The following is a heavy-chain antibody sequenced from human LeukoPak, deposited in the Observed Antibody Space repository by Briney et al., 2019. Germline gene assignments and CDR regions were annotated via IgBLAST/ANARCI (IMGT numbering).Heavy chain of an antibody. CDR2: ISYDGSNK. V-gene: IGHV3-30-3*01. D-gene: IGHD6-13*01. CDR3: AREGSIAAAGRWYYGMDV. Sequence: PGGSLGLSCAASGFTFSSYAMHWVRQAPGKGLEWVAVISYDGSNKYYADSVKGRFTISRDNSKNTLYLQMNSLRAEDTAVYYCAREGSIAAAGRWYYGMDVWGQGTTVTVSS. J-gene: IGHJ6*02. CDR1: GFTFSSYA.